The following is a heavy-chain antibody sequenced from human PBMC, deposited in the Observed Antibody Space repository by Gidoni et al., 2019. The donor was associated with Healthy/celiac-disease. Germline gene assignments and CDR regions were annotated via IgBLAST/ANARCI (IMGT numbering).Heavy chain of an antibody. CDR3: ARDPWFPGGMDV. V-gene: IGHV3-53*01. CDR2: IYSGGSK. Sequence: EVQLVEPGGGLIQPGGSLRLSCAASGFTVSSNYMSWVRQAPGKGLEWFSVIYSGGSKYYAESVKGRFTISRDNTKNTLYLQMNSLRAEDTAVYYCARDPWFPGGMDVWGQGTTVTVSS. CDR1: GFTVSSNY. D-gene: IGHD3-10*01. J-gene: IGHJ6*02.